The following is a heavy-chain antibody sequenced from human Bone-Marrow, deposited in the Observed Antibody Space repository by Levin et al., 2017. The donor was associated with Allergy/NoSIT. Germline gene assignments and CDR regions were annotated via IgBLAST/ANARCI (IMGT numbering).Heavy chain of an antibody. CDR1: GFTVSDYY. D-gene: IGHD6-6*01. J-gene: IGHJ6*02. Sequence: GGSLRLSCAASGFTVSDYYMSWIRQAPGKGLEWVSLISSTGRIIYYGDSVKGRFTISRDSAENSLHLQMNNLRGEDTAVYYCARDGRQLATPYYGMDVWGRGTTVTVSS. CDR2: ISSTGRII. V-gene: IGHV3-11*01. CDR3: ARDGRQLATPYYGMDV.